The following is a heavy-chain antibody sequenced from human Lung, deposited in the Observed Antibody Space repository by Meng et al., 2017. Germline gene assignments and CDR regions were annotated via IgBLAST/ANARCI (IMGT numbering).Heavy chain of an antibody. CDR1: GGSISSSNYY. V-gene: IGHV4-30-4*01. CDR2: IYNSGST. Sequence: QVPLQESGPGLVKPSQTLSLTCTGSGGSISSSNYYWSWIRQPPGKGLEWSGHIYNSGSTYYNPSLKSRITISVDTSKDQFSLKLSSVTAADTAVYYCARGQKGYFDLWGRGTLVTVSS. CDR3: ARGQKGYFDL. J-gene: IGHJ2*01.